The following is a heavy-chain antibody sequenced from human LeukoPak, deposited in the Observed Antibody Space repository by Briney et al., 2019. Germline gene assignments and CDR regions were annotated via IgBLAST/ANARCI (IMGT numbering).Heavy chain of an antibody. V-gene: IGHV4-39*01. CDR1: GGSISSSSYY. Sequence: SETLSLTCTVSGGSISSSSYYWGWIRQPPGKGLEWIGSIYYSGSTYYNPSLKSRVTISVDTSKNQFSLKLSSVTAADTAVYYCARQPRLSDTYYYDSSAEGPFDAFDIWGQGTMVTVSS. J-gene: IGHJ3*02. CDR3: ARQPRLSDTYYYDSSAEGPFDAFDI. CDR2: IYYSGST. D-gene: IGHD3-22*01.